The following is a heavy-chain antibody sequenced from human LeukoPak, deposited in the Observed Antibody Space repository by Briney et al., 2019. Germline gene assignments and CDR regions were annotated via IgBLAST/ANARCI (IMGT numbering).Heavy chain of an antibody. Sequence: GASVKVSCKASGYTFTSYGISWVRQAPGQGLEWMGWISAYNGNTNYAQKLQGRVTMTTDTSTSTAYMELSSLRSEDTAVYYCARAYYDILTGYYKNYYYYYMDVWGKGTTVTISS. CDR3: ARAYYDILTGYYKNYYYYYMDV. CDR2: ISAYNGNT. CDR1: GYTFTSYG. V-gene: IGHV1-18*01. D-gene: IGHD3-9*01. J-gene: IGHJ6*03.